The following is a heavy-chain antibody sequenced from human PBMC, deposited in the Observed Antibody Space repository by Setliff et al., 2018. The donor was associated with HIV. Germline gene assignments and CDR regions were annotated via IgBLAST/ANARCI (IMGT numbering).Heavy chain of an antibody. CDR1: GYTFTSYD. D-gene: IGHD3-10*02. CDR3: ARDERFADYVGYFFDS. J-gene: IGHJ4*02. CDR2: MNPNSGNT. Sequence: ASVKVSCKASGYTFTSYDINWVRQATGQGLEWMGWMNPNSGNTGYAQKFQGRVTMTGNTSISTAYMELNTLRAEDTAVYYCARDERFADYVGYFFDSWGQGTLVTVSS. V-gene: IGHV1-8*02.